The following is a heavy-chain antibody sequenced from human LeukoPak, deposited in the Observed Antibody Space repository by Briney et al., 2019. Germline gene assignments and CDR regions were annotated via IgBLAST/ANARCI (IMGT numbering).Heavy chain of an antibody. Sequence: PGGSLRLPCAASAFTFSSYAMTWVRQAPGKGLEWVSVISGSGGSTYYADSVKGRFTISRDNSKNTLYLQMNSLRAEDTALYYCAKAHCGSTSCPPDSWGQGTLVTVSS. CDR1: AFTFSSYA. V-gene: IGHV3-23*01. J-gene: IGHJ4*02. CDR3: AKAHCGSTSCPPDS. D-gene: IGHD2-2*01. CDR2: ISGSGGST.